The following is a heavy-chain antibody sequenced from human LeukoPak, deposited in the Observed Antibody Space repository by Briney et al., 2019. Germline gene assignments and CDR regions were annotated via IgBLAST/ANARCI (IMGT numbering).Heavy chain of an antibody. D-gene: IGHD1-26*01. V-gene: IGHV3-66*02. CDR1: GFTVSSNY. J-gene: IGHJ4*02. Sequence: GGSLRLSCAASGFTVSSNYMSWVRQAPGKGLEWVSVIYSGGSTYHADSVKGRFTISRDNSKNTLYLQMNSLRVEDTAVYYCGGSGSYYPLFAYWGQGTLVTVSS. CDR2: IYSGGST. CDR3: GGSGSYYPLFAY.